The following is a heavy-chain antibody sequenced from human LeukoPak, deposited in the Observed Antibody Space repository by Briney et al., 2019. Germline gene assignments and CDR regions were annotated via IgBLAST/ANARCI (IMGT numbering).Heavy chain of an antibody. CDR2: IRPDGKET. Sequence: PGGSLRLSCAASGFTFSSYAMSWVRQAPGKGLEWVASIRPDGKETYFVDSVKGRFTLSRDNTKDSVYLYMTSLRAEDTAVYYCVRDKDWSRDSWGQGTLVTVSS. V-gene: IGHV3-7*01. CDR3: VRDKDWSRDS. D-gene: IGHD3/OR15-3a*01. J-gene: IGHJ4*02. CDR1: GFTFSSYA.